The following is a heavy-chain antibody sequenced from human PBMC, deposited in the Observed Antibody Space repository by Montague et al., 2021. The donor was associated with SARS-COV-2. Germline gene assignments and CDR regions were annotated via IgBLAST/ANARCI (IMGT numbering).Heavy chain of an antibody. Sequence: SETLSLTCTVSGGSISSYYCSWIRHRPRKGLERIGYIYYSRSTNYNPSLKLQVTISVDTSKNQFSLKLSSVTAADTAVDYCSRDREGYSGYDYLVGALGGYYYYGMDVWGQGTTVTVSS. J-gene: IGHJ6*01. CDR3: SRDREGYSGYDYLVGALGGYYYYGMDV. CDR1: GGSISSYY. CDR2: IYYSRST. D-gene: IGHD5-12*01. V-gene: IGHV4-59*01.